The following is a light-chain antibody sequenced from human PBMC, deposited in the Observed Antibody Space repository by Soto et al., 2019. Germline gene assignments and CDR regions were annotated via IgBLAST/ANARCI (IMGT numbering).Light chain of an antibody. CDR1: QSVRTY. CDR3: QQHINWPLT. Sequence: EIVLTQSPVTLSLSPGERATLSCRASQSVRTYLAWYQVKPGQAPRLLIYDASRRASGVPARFSGSGSGTDFTLTISSLEPEDFALYYCQQHINWPLTFGGGTKV. V-gene: IGKV3-11*01. CDR2: DAS. J-gene: IGKJ4*01.